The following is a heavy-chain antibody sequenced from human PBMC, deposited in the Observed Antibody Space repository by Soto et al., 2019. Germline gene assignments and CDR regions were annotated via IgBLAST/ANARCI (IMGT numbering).Heavy chain of an antibody. CDR2: ISSSSTI. CDR1: GFTFSDYY. Sequence: GGSLRLSCAASGFTFSDYYMSWIRQAPGKGLEWVSYISSSSTIYYADSVKGRFAISRDNAKNSLYLQMNSLRAEDTAVYYCARGGGSSIAARPWAFDIWGQGTMVTVSS. J-gene: IGHJ3*02. CDR3: ARGGGSSIAARPWAFDI. V-gene: IGHV3-11*01. D-gene: IGHD6-6*01.